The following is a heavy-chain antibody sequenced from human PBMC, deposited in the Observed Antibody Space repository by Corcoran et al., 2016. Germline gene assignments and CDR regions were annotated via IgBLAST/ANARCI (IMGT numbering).Heavy chain of an antibody. CDR3: ARDRYVAAAGTRYYYGMDV. CDR1: GYTFTSYY. D-gene: IGHD6-13*01. CDR2: INPSGGST. V-gene: IGHV1-46*01. Sequence: QVQLVRSGAEVKKPGASVKVSCKASGYTFTSYYMHWVRQAPGQGLEWMGIINPSGGSTSYAQKFQGRVTMTRDTSTSTVYMELSSLRSEDTAVYYCARDRYVAAAGTRYYYGMDVWGQGTTVTVSS. J-gene: IGHJ6*02.